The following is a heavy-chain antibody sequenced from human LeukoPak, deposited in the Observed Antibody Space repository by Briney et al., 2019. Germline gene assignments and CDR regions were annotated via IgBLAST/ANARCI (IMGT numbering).Heavy chain of an antibody. CDR3: ARGLHYYGSGSYLYYYMDV. CDR2: ISSSCSYI. CDR1: GFTVSSNY. Sequence: GGSLRLSCAASGFTVSSNYMSWVRQAPGRGLEWVSYISSSCSYIYYADSVKGRFTISRDNAKNSLYLQMNSLRAEDTAVYYCARGLHYYGSGSYLYYYMDVWGKGTTVTVSS. J-gene: IGHJ6*03. D-gene: IGHD3-10*01. V-gene: IGHV3-21*05.